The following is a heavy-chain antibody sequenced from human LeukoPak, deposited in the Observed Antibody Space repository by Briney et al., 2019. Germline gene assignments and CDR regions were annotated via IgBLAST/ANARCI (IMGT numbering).Heavy chain of an antibody. CDR2: IYTSGST. CDR1: GGSISSYY. V-gene: IGHV4-4*07. D-gene: IGHD2-21*01. CDR3: ARWHSHGRYFDY. Sequence: ASETLSLTCTVSGGSISSYYWSWIRQPAGKGLEWIGRIYTSGSTNYNPSLQSRVTMSVDTSKNQFSLKLSSVTAADTAVYYCARWHSHGRYFDYWGQGALVTVSS. J-gene: IGHJ4*02.